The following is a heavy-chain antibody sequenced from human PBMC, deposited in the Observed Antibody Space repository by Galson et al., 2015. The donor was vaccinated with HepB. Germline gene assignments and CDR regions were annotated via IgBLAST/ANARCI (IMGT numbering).Heavy chain of an antibody. CDR2: IGTAGDT. CDR3: ARVGGPHWYFDL. J-gene: IGHJ2*01. CDR1: GFTFSSYD. Sequence: SLRLSCAASGFTFSSYDMHWVRQATGKGLEWVSAIGTAGDTYYPGSVKGRFTISRENAKNSLYLQMNSLRAGDTAVYYCARVGGPHWYFDLWGRGTLVTVSS. V-gene: IGHV3-13*01. D-gene: IGHD3-16*01.